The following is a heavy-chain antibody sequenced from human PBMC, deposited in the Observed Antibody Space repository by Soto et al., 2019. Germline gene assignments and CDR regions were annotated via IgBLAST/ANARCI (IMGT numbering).Heavy chain of an antibody. D-gene: IGHD3-22*01. CDR3: ARHQLYYYDSSGYSQFDY. CDR2: IYYSGST. J-gene: IGHJ4*02. CDR1: GGSISSSSYY. Sequence: QLQLQESGPGLVKPSETLSLTCTVSGGSISSSSYYWGWIRQPPGKGLEWIGSIYYSGSTYYNPSLKSRVTISVDTSKNQFSLKLSSVTAADTAVYYCARHQLYYYDSSGYSQFDYRGQGTLVTVSS. V-gene: IGHV4-39*01.